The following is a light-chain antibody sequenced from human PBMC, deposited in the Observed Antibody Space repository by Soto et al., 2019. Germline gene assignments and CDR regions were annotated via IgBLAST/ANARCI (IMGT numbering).Light chain of an antibody. J-gene: IGKJ1*01. CDR2: LGS. Sequence: DIVLTQSPLSLPVTPGDPASISCRSSQSLLHSNGNIYLDWYLQKPGQSPQLLIYLGSIRASGVSDRFSGRGLGTDFTLKITRVEAADVGVYYCMQAIHAPLTFGIGTNVEIK. V-gene: IGKV2-28*01. CDR3: MQAIHAPLT. CDR1: QSLLHSNGNIY.